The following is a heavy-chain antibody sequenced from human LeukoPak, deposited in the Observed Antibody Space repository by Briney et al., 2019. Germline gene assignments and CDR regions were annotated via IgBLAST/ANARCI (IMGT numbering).Heavy chain of an antibody. V-gene: IGHV4-34*01. J-gene: IGHJ5*02. CDR1: GGSFNGYY. D-gene: IGHD1-26*01. CDR2: GNERGGT. CDR3: AKNGQSGFSFDP. Sequence: SKTLSLTCAVYGGSFNGYYWSWICQPPGKGLEWIGEGNERGGTKYNPSLTSRVTISADSSKNQFSLKLSSVTAADTAVYYCAKNGQSGFSFDPWGQGTLVTVSS.